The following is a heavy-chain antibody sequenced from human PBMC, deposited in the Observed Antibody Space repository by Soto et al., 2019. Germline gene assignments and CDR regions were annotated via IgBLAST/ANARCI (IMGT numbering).Heavy chain of an antibody. CDR3: TRLFAYGDAFNL. CDR1: GFTFSGSA. Sequence: HPGGSLRLSCAASGFTFSGSAMHWVRQASGKGLEWVGHIRSKANSYATAYAASVKGRFTISRDDSKSTAYLQMSSLHPEDTAVYYCTRLFAYGDAFNLWGQGTMVTVSS. V-gene: IGHV3-73*01. CDR2: IRSKANSYAT. D-gene: IGHD4-17*01. J-gene: IGHJ3*01.